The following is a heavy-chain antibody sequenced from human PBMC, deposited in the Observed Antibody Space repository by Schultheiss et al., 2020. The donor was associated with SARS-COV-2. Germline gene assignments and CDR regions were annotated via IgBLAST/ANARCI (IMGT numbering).Heavy chain of an antibody. D-gene: IGHD5-12*01. CDR3: TTAFRRYSRRAYYYYGMDV. CDR1: GFTFSSYG. Sequence: GGSLRLSCAASGFTFSSYGMHCVRQAPGKGLEWVAVISYDGSNKYYADSVKGRFTISRDNSKNTLYLQMNSLRAEDTAVYYCTTAFRRYSRRAYYYYGMDVWGQGTTVTGSS. J-gene: IGHJ6*02. V-gene: IGHV3-30*03. CDR2: ISYDGSNK.